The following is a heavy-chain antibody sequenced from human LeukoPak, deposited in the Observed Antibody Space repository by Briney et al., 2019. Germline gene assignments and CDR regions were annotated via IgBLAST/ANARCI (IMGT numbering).Heavy chain of an antibody. CDR1: GFTFSSYS. J-gene: IGHJ6*03. Sequence: PGGSLRLSCAASGFTFSSYSMNWVRQAPGKGLEWVSSISSSSSYIYYADSVKGRFTISRDNAKNSLYLQMNSLRAEDTAVYYCARRWQDYGETNYHYYYMDVWGKGTTVTISS. D-gene: IGHD4-17*01. CDR2: ISSSSSYI. CDR3: ARRWQDYGETNYHYYYMDV. V-gene: IGHV3-21*01.